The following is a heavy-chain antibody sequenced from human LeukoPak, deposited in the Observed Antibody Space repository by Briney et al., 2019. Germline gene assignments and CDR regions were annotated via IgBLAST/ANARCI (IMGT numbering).Heavy chain of an antibody. J-gene: IGHJ4*02. CDR2: IYSGGST. D-gene: IGHD3-10*01. CDR1: GGSISSDY. CDR3: ASHYGNFDY. Sequence: ETLSLTCTVSGGSISSDYWSWIRQPPGKGLEWVSVIYSGGSTYYADSVKGRFTISRDNSKNTLYFQMNSLRAEDTAVYYCASHYGNFDYWGRGTLVTVSS. V-gene: IGHV3-66*04.